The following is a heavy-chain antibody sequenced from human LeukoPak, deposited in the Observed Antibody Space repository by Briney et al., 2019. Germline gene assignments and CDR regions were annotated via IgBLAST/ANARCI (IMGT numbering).Heavy chain of an antibody. CDR3: ARYDSGNSNDAFDI. CDR1: GGSISSYS. V-gene: IGHV4-59*01. Sequence: RSSETLCLTCIVSGGSISSYSWSWIRQPPGKGLEWIGYIYNSGRTNYNPSLKSRVTISVDTSKNQFSLKLSSVTAADTAVYYCARYDSGNSNDAFDIWGQGTMVTVSS. D-gene: IGHD4-23*01. CDR2: IYNSGRT. J-gene: IGHJ3*02.